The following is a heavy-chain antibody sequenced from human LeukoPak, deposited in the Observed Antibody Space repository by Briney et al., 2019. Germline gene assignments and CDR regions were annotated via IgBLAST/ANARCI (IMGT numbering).Heavy chain of an antibody. CDR2: IYSGGST. D-gene: IGHD5-18*01. V-gene: IGHV3-53*01. J-gene: IGHJ4*02. CDR1: GFTVSSNY. Sequence: GGSLRLSCAASGFTVSSNYMSWVRQAPGKGLEWVSVIYSGGSTYYADSVKGRFTISRDNSKNTLYLQMNSLRAEDTAVYFCAGRPDTAMVPIFDYWGQGTLVTISS. CDR3: AGRPDTAMVPIFDY.